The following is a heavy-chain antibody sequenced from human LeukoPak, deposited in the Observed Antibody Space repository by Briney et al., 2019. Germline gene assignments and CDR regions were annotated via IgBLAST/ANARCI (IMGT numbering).Heavy chain of an antibody. D-gene: IGHD5-24*01. V-gene: IGHV1-18*01. J-gene: IGHJ4*02. CDR3: ARVPRTSRDGYN. Sequence: GASVKVSFKATGYTFTSYGISWVRQAPGQGLEWMGWISAYYGNTNYEQKLQGRVTMTTETSTKKAFMEQRSLGTDDDAVVYCARVPRTSRDGYNWGQGALVTVS. CDR2: ISAYYGNT. CDR1: GYTFTSYG.